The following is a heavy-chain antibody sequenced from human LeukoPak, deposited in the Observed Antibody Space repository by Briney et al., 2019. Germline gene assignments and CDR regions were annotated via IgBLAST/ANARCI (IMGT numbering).Heavy chain of an antibody. J-gene: IGHJ3*02. CDR3: ARDTIMITFGGVIVMGAFDI. CDR2: ISAYNGNT. CDR1: GYTFTSHG. Sequence: ASVKVSCKASGYTFTSHGISWVRQAPGQGLEWMGWISAYNGNTNYAQKLQGRVTMTTDTSTSTAYMELRSLRSDDTAVYYCARDTIMITFGGVIVMGAFDIWGQGTMVTVSS. D-gene: IGHD3-16*02. V-gene: IGHV1-18*01.